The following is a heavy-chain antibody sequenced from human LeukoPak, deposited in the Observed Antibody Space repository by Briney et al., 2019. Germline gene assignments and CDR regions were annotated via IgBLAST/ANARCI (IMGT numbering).Heavy chain of an antibody. CDR1: GYSFTNYY. CDR2: INPSGGST. Sequence: ASVKVSCKASGYSFTNYYMHWVRQAPGQGLEWMGLINPSGGSTSYAQKFQGRVTMTRDTSTSTVYMELSSLRSEDTAVYYCARARYCSSTSCPRAYNWFDPWGQGTLVTVSS. D-gene: IGHD2-2*01. J-gene: IGHJ5*02. CDR3: ARARYCSSTSCPRAYNWFDP. V-gene: IGHV1-46*01.